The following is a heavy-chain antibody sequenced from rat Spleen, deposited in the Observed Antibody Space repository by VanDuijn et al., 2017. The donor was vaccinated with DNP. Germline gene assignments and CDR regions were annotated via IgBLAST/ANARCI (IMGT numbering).Heavy chain of an antibody. CDR2: ISTSGIRT. CDR3: ARLGGD. CDR1: GFTFNNYW. D-gene: IGHD5-1*01. Sequence: EVQLVESGGGLVQPGGSLRLSCVASGFTFNNYWMTWIRQAPGKGLEWVATISTSGIRTYYPDSVKGRFTISRDNAQNTLYLQMNSLRSEDTATYYCARLGGDWGQGVMVTVSS. V-gene: IGHV5-31*01. J-gene: IGHJ2*01.